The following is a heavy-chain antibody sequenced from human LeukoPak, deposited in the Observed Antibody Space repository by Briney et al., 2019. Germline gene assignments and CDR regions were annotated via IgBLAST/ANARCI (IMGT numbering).Heavy chain of an antibody. D-gene: IGHD6-25*01. CDR3: VRDRAARQAWAELDL. J-gene: IGHJ5*02. Sequence: GGSLRLSCAASGFTFNNYSMNWVRQAPGKGLEWVSSISGTRSYIYYADSVKGRFTISRDNSKNMVYLQMNSLRSEDSALYYCVRDRAARQAWAELDLWGQGTLVTISS. CDR2: ISGTRSYI. CDR1: GFTFNNYS. V-gene: IGHV3-21*01.